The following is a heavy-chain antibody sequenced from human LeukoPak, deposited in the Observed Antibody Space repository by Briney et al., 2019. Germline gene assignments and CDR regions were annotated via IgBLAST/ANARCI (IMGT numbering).Heavy chain of an antibody. D-gene: IGHD2-21*02. CDR3: AKGHIVVVTEMPFDY. J-gene: IGHJ4*02. V-gene: IGHV3-23*01. CDR2: ISGSGGST. CDR1: GFTFSSYA. Sequence: HPGGSLRLSCAASGFTFSSYAMSWVRQAPGKGLEWISGISGSGGSTYYADSVKGRFTISRDNSKNTLYLQMNSLRAEDTAVYYCAKGHIVVVTEMPFDYWGQGTLVTVSS.